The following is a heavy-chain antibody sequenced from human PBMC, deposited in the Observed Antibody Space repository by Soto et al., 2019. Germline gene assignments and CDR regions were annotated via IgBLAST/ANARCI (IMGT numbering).Heavy chain of an antibody. CDR1: GFTFRDYY. V-gene: IGHV3-11*05. CDR2: IDSSTKYT. J-gene: IGHJ6*02. Sequence: QVQLVESGGGLVRPGGSLRLSCEASGFTFRDYYMTWFRQAPGKGLEWLSYIDSSTKYTNYAASGKGRFTISRDNAKNSLYLQMNSLRADDTDVYYCAREYYYTMDVWGQGTMVTVSS. CDR3: AREYYYTMDV.